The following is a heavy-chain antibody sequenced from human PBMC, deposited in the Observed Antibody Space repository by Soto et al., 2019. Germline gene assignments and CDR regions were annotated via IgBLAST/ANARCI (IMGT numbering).Heavy chain of an antibody. J-gene: IGHJ4*02. CDR1: GFTFSSYA. Sequence: PGGSLRLSCAASGFTFSSYAMGWVRQGPGKGLEWVAVVSIGGSTHYADSVRGRFTISRGNSKNTLSLQMNSLTAEDTAVYFCAKRRGAGGHFDYWGQGXLVTVYS. CDR3: AKRRGAGGHFDY. D-gene: IGHD2-15*01. CDR2: VSIGGST. V-gene: IGHV3-23*01.